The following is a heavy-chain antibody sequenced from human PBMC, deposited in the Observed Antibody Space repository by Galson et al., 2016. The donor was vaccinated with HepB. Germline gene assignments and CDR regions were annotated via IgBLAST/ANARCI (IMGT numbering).Heavy chain of an antibody. J-gene: IGHJ1*01. Sequence: SLRLSCAASGFTLDNYAMHWVRQAPGKGLEWISGIDWNGVSIVYADSVKGRFTISRDNAKNSLYLQMNSLRAEDTALYYCTKATGYSSSHEYFQHWGQGTLVTVSS. CDR2: IDWNGVSI. V-gene: IGHV3-9*01. CDR3: TKATGYSSSHEYFQH. CDR1: GFTLDNYA. D-gene: IGHD6-13*01.